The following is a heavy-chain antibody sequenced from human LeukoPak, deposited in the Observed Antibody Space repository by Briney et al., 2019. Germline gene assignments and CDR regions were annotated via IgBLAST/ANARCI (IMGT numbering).Heavy chain of an antibody. CDR1: GGSISSYY. CDR3: ARQPRAAAGTYYYGMDV. J-gene: IGHJ6*02. Sequence: SETLSLTCTVSGGSISSYYSSWIRQPPGKGLEWIGYIYYSGSTNYNPSLKSRVTISVDTSKNQFSLKLSSVAAADTAVYYCARQPRAAAGTYYYGMDVWGQGTTVTVSS. D-gene: IGHD6-13*01. V-gene: IGHV4-59*08. CDR2: IYYSGST.